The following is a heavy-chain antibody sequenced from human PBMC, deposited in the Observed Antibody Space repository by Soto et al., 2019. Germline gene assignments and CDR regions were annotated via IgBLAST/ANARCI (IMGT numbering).Heavy chain of an antibody. CDR2: IYYSGNT. V-gene: IGHV4-39*01. CDR1: GGSISSSSNYY. CDR3: VTTAAYCTGTSCYDFDY. D-gene: IGHD2-2*01. Sequence: SETLSLTCTVSGGSISSSSNYYWGWIRQPPGKGLEWIGSIYYSGNTYYNPSLKSRVTLSVDTSKNQFSLNLSSVTAADTAVYYCVTTAAYCTGTSCYDFDYWGQGTLVTVSS. J-gene: IGHJ4*02.